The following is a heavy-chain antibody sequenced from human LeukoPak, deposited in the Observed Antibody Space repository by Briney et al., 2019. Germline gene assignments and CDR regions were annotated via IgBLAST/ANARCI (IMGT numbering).Heavy chain of an antibody. V-gene: IGHV1-69*13. CDR1: GGTFSSYA. J-gene: IGHJ4*02. Sequence: SVKVSCKASGGTFSSYAISWVRQAPGQGLEWMGGIIPIFGTANYAQKFQGRVTITADESTSTAYLELSSLRSEDTAVYYCAGGSKADGYPWGDYWGQGTLVTVSS. CDR3: AGGSKADGYPWGDY. CDR2: IIPIFGTA. D-gene: IGHD5-24*01.